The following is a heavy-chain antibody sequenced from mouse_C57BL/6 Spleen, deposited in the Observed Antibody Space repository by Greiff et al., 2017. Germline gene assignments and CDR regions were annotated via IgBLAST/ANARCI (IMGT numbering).Heavy chain of an antibody. V-gene: IGHV6-3*01. J-gene: IGHJ1*03. CDR1: GFTFSNYW. D-gene: IGHD4-1*01. CDR2: IRLKSDNYAT. CDR3: TGSWDWYFDV. Sequence: DVKLQESGGGLVQPGGSMKLSCVASGFTFSNYWMNWVRQSPEKGLEWVAQIRLKSDNYATHYAESVKGRFTISRDDSKSSVYLQMNNLRAEDTGIYYCTGSWDWYFDVWGTGTTVTVSS.